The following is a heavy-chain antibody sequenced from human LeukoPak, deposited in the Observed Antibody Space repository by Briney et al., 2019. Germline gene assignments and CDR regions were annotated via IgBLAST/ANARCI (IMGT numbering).Heavy chain of an antibody. J-gene: IGHJ6*02. CDR1: GFTFSDYY. V-gene: IGHV3-11*01. CDR3: ARGAARDYYYYGMDV. Sequence: GGSLRLSCAVSGFTFSDYYMSWIRQAPGKGLEWASYISSSGTTIYYTDSVKGRFTISRDNAKNSLYLQMNSLRAEDTAVYYCARGAARDYYYYGMDVWGQGTTVTVSS. CDR2: ISSSGTTI. D-gene: IGHD6-13*01.